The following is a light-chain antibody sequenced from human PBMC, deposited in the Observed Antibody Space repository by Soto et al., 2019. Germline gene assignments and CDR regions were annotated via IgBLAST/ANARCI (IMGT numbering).Light chain of an antibody. Sequence: IQLTQPPSFLSASVGDKVTITCRASQGIGSALAWYQQKPGKSPKLLIYDASSLESGVPSRFSGSGSWTDFTLTISSLPPEDFATYYCQQFNVFGGGTKVDIK. CDR1: QGIGSA. CDR2: DAS. J-gene: IGKJ4*01. V-gene: IGKV1-13*02. CDR3: QQFNV.